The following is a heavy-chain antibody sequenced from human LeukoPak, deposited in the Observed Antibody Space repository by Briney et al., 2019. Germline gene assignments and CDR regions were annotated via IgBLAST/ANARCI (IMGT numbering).Heavy chain of an antibody. CDR3: TKGGYGGRYHTNHNWCDP. V-gene: IGHV3-30*02. J-gene: IGHJ5*02. D-gene: IGHD1-26*01. CDR1: GFTFGNYC. Sequence: GGSLRLSCTASGFTFGNYCMHWVRQAPGKGLEWVAFIRYDGDIKYYADSERGRFTISRHNPKSTLYLKLNSHGSGDTAVCHCTKGGYGGRYHTNHNWCDPWGQGTLVTVS. CDR2: IRYDGDIK.